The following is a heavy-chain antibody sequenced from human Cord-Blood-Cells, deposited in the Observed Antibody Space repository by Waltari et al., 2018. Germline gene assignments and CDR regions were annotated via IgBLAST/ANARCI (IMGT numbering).Heavy chain of an antibody. CDR3: ARDRLAMVRGVNWFDP. D-gene: IGHD3-10*01. CDR2: INAGNGNT. Sequence: QVQLVQSGAEVKKPGASVKVSCKASVYTFTSYAMHWVRQAPGQRLEWMGWINAGNGNTKYSQKFQGRVTITRDTSASTAYMELSSLRSEDTAVYYCARDRLAMVRGVNWFDPWGQGTLVTVSS. CDR1: VYTFTSYA. V-gene: IGHV1-3*01. J-gene: IGHJ5*02.